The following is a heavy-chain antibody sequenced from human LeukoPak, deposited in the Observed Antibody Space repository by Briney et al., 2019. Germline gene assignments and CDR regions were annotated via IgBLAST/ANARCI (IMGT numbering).Heavy chain of an antibody. J-gene: IGHJ6*03. CDR2: IQYDGTNK. CDR1: GFTFSSYS. CDR3: ARVEEGYGSGRRGNFYYYYMDV. V-gene: IGHV3-30*02. Sequence: GGSPRLSCAASGFTFSSYSMNWVRQAPGKGLEWVAFIQYDGTNKYYADSLKGRFTISRDNSKNTLYLQMNSLRAEDTAVYYCARVEEGYGSGRRGNFYYYYMDVWGKGTTVTISS. D-gene: IGHD3-10*01.